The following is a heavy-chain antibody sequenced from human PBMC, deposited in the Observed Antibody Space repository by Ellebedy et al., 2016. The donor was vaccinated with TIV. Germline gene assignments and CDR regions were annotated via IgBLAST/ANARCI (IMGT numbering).Heavy chain of an antibody. J-gene: IGHJ5*02. Sequence: PGGSLRLSCAASGFTFSSYGMHWVRQAPGKGLEWVAVIWYDGSNKYYADSVKGRFTISRDNSKNTLYLQMNSLRADDTAVYYCAREGSPLAAAGLSWGQGTLVTVSS. CDR1: GFTFSSYG. CDR3: AREGSPLAAAGLS. CDR2: IWYDGSNK. D-gene: IGHD6-13*01. V-gene: IGHV3-33*01.